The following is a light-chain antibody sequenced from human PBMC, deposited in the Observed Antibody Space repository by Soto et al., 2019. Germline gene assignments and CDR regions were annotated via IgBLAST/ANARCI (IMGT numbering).Light chain of an antibody. CDR2: AAS. Sequence: DIQLTQSPSFLSASLGDKDTITFRASQGISSYLAWYQQKPGKAPKLLIYAASTLQSGVPSRFSGSGSGTEFTLTISSLQPEDFATYYCQQLNSYPLTFGGGTKVDIK. CDR1: QGISSY. V-gene: IGKV1-9*01. J-gene: IGKJ4*01. CDR3: QQLNSYPLT.